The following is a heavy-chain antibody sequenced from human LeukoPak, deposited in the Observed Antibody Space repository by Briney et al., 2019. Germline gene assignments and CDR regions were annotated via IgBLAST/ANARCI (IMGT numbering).Heavy chain of an antibody. Sequence: PSETLSLTCTVSGGSISSYYRSWIRQPPGKGLEWIGYIYYSGSTNYNPSLKSRVTISVDTSKNQFSLKLSSVTAADTAVYYCARVPALLGDAFDIWGQGTMVTVSS. CDR3: ARVPALLGDAFDI. V-gene: IGHV4-59*01. J-gene: IGHJ3*02. D-gene: IGHD2-21*01. CDR1: GGSISSYY. CDR2: IYYSGST.